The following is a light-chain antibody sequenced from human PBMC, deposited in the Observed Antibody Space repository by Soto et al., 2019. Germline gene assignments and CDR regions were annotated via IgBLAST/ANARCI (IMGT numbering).Light chain of an antibody. CDR2: GAA. CDR3: QQYNHWPYT. Sequence: ELVMTQSPATLSVSPGERANLSCRASQSVSSKLAWYQQKPGHAPRLLISGAATRATGIPARFSGSGSGTEFTLTISSLQSEDCAIYYCQQYNHWPYTFGQGTKVEIK. CDR1: QSVSSK. J-gene: IGKJ2*01. V-gene: IGKV3-15*01.